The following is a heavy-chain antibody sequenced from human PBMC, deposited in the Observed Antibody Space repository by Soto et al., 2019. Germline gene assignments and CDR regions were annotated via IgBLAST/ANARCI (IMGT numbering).Heavy chain of an antibody. D-gene: IGHD4-17*01. J-gene: IGHJ4*02. V-gene: IGHV3-30-3*01. CDR1: GFTFSSYA. Sequence: GGSLRLSCAASGFTFSSYAMHWVRQAPGKGLEWVAVISYDGSNKYYADSVKGRFTISRDNSKNTLYLQMNSLRAEDTAVYYCARAHTVTTNYFDYWGQGTLVTVSS. CDR3: ARAHTVTTNYFDY. CDR2: ISYDGSNK.